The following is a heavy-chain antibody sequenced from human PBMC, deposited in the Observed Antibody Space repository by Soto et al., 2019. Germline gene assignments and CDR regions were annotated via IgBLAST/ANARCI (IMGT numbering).Heavy chain of an antibody. CDR3: AREFTYYYGSGSRGYYFDC. V-gene: IGHV4-59*01. CDR1: GGSMSSDY. CDR2: IYYTGNT. D-gene: IGHD3-10*01. J-gene: IGHJ4*02. Sequence: PSETLSLTCTVSGGSMSSDYWSWIRQPPGKGLEWIGYIYYTGNTNYNPSLKSRVTISVDTSKNQFSLKMSSVTTADTAVYYCAREFTYYYGSGSRGYYFDCWGQGTLVTVSS.